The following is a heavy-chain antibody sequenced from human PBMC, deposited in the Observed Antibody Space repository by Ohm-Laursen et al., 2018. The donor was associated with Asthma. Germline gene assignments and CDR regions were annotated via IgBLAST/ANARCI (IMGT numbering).Heavy chain of an antibody. D-gene: IGHD6-19*01. CDR2: ISHSGAA. J-gene: IGHJ5*02. CDR3: ARSTGWYRLDL. CDR1: GGSINNYW. Sequence: PGTLSLTCVLSGGSINNYWWSWVRQPPGKGLGWIGEISHSGAASFNPSLTSRVTISLDKSKTHFSLELTSVTAADTAVYYCARSTGWYRLDLWGQGTLVTVSS. V-gene: IGHV4-4*03.